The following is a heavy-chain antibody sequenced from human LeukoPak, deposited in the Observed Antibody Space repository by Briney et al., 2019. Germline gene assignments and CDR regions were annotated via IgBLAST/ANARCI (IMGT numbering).Heavy chain of an antibody. Sequence: PGGSLRLSCAASGFTFTSYAMSWVRQAPGKGLEWVSFIRFDGSNTYHADSVKGRFTISRDNSKNTLYLQMNSLTSEDTAVYYCAKVKTDILIPDSWGQGTLVTVSS. D-gene: IGHD2-21*02. J-gene: IGHJ4*02. CDR2: IRFDGSNT. CDR1: GFTFTSYA. V-gene: IGHV3-30*02. CDR3: AKVKTDILIPDS.